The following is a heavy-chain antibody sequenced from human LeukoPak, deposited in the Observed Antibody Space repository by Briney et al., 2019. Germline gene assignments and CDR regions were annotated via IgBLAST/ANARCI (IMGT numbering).Heavy chain of an antibody. CDR1: GFTFSNYW. CDR2: INRDGSTT. V-gene: IGHV3-74*03. J-gene: IGHJ4*02. Sequence: QPGGSLRFSCAASGFTFSNYWVHWVRQAPGKGLVWVSRINRDGSTTKYVDSVKGRFTVSRDNAKNTLNLQMNSLRAEDTAVYYCARDKKSGESSEIDYWGQGTLVTVSS. CDR3: ARDKKSGESSEIDY. D-gene: IGHD3-10*01.